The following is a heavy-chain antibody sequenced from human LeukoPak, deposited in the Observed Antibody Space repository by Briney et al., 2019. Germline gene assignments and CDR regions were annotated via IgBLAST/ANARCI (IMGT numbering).Heavy chain of an antibody. CDR2: ISYDGSNK. D-gene: IGHD2-21*02. CDR1: GFTFSSYG. V-gene: IGHV3-30*18. CDR3: AKAVGGDPAEYFQH. Sequence: QPRGSLRLSCAASGFTFSSYGMHWVRQAPGKGLEWVAVISYDGSNKYYADSVKGRFTISRDNSKNTLYLQMNSLRAEDTAVYYCAKAVGGDPAEYFQHWGQGTLVTVS. J-gene: IGHJ1*01.